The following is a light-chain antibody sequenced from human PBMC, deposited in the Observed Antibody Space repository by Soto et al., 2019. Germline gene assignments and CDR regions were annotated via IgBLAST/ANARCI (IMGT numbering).Light chain of an antibody. CDR2: GAH. V-gene: IGKV3-20*01. CDR1: QSIRSHY. Sequence: EIVLTQSPGTLSLSPGERATLSCRASQSIRSHYLAWYQQKPGQAPRLLISGAHNRAPGIPDRFSGSESGTDFTLRISRLETEDFAVYFCQQYGSSVTFGQGTKGEIK. CDR3: QQYGSSVT. J-gene: IGKJ1*01.